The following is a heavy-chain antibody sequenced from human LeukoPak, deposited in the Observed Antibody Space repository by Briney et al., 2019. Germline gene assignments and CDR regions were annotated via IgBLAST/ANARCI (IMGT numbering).Heavy chain of an antibody. J-gene: IGHJ4*02. D-gene: IGHD2-2*01. CDR3: ARGQVVPAAHFDY. CDR2: IYYSGST. CDR1: GGSISRYY. V-gene: IGHV4-59*01. Sequence: SETLSLTCTVAGGSISRYYWSWIRQPPGKGLEWIGYIYYSGSTNYNPSLKSRVTISVDTSKNQFSLKLSSVTAADTAVYYCARGQVVPAAHFDYWGQGTLVTVSS.